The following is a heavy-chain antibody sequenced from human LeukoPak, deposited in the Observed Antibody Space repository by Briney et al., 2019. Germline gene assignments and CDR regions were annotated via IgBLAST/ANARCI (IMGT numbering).Heavy chain of an antibody. CDR3: ARWRYGSGKYFDY. J-gene: IGHJ4*02. D-gene: IGHD3-10*01. V-gene: IGHV4-61*02. Sequence: SQTLSLTCTVSGGSISSGSYYWSWIRQPAGKGLEWIGRIYTSGSTNYNPPLKSRVTISVDTSKNQFSLKLSSVTAADTAVYYCARWRYGSGKYFDYWGQGTLVTVSS. CDR2: IYTSGST. CDR1: GGSISSGSYY.